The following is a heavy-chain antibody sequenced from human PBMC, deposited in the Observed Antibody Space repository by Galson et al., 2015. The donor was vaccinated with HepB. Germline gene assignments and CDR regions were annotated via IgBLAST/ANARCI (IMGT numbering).Heavy chain of an antibody. D-gene: IGHD6-19*01. CDR2: INHSGST. Sequence: ETLSLTSAVYGGSFSGYYWSWLRQPPGKGLEWIGEINHSGSTYYNPSLKSRVTISVDTSKNQFSLKLSSVTAADTAVYYCARDTAGPLLLSAFDIWGQGTMVTVSS. J-gene: IGHJ3*02. CDR3: ARDTAGPLLLSAFDI. CDR1: GGSFSGYY. V-gene: IGHV4-34*01.